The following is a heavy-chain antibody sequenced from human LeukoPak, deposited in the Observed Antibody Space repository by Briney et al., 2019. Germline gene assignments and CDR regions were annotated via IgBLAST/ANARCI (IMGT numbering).Heavy chain of an antibody. V-gene: IGHV4-61*02. CDR1: GGSIRSGNYY. Sequence: SETLSLTCSLSGGSIRSGNYYWSWIRRPGGNGLEWTGWMYTSGSTNYNRSLKRQDTISVDTSKNQFSLQLISVTAADTAVYYCPRGLSYDFWSAYYMDVWGKGTTVTVSS. CDR3: PRGLSYDFWSAYYMDV. J-gene: IGHJ6*03. CDR2: MYTSGST. D-gene: IGHD3-3*01.